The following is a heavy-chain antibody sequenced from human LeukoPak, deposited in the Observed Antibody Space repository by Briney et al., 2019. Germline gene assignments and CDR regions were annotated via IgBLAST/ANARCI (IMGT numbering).Heavy chain of an antibody. CDR3: TKDITAGGLDY. CDR2: ISNDGINK. Sequence: GGSLRLSCAASGFTFSGYAMHWVRLAPGKGLEWVAVISNDGINKYHADSVKGRFTISRDNSKNTLYLQMNSLRTKDTAVYYCTKDITAGGLDYWGQGTLVTVSS. J-gene: IGHJ4*02. CDR1: GFTFSGYA. V-gene: IGHV3-30-3*01. D-gene: IGHD6-13*01.